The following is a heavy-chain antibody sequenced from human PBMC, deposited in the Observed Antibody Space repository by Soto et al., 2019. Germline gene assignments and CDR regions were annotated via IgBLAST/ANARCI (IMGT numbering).Heavy chain of an antibody. D-gene: IGHD6-19*01. CDR3: ARGNLAVAYYYYYGMDV. V-gene: IGHV3-7*03. J-gene: IGHJ6*02. CDR2: IKQDGSEK. CDR1: GFTFSSYW. Sequence: GGSLRLSCAASGFTFSSYWMSWVRQAPGKGLEWVANIKQDGSEKYYVDSVKGRFTISRDNAKNSLYLQMNSLRAEDTAVYYCARGNLAVAYYYYYGMDVWGQGTKVTVYS.